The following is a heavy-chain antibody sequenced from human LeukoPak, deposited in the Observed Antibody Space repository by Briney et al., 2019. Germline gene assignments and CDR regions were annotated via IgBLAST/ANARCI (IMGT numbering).Heavy chain of an antibody. V-gene: IGHV4-30-2*01. D-gene: IGHD3-10*01. CDR2: IYHSGST. CDR1: GGSISSGGYS. Sequence: SETLSLTCAVSGGSISSGGYSWSWIRQPPGKGLEWIGYIYHSGSTYYNPSLKSRVTISVDRSKNQFSLKLSSVTAADTAVYYCARVRYFGSGSNSPFDNWGQGTLVTVSS. J-gene: IGHJ4*02. CDR3: ARVRYFGSGSNSPFDN.